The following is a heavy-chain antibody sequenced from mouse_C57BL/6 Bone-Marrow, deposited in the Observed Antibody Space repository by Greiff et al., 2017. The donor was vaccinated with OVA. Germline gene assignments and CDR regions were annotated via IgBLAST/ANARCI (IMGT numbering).Heavy chain of an antibody. D-gene: IGHD1-1*01. J-gene: IGHJ1*03. CDR2: INPDSSTI. CDR3: ARHDYGSSDWSFDV. CDR1: GLAFSRYW. Sequence: EASGLAFSRYWMSWVRRAPGKGLEWIGEINPDSSTINYAPSLKDKFIISRDNAKNTLYLQMSKVRSEDTARYYCARHDYGSSDWSFDVWGTGTTVTVSS. V-gene: IGHV4-1*01.